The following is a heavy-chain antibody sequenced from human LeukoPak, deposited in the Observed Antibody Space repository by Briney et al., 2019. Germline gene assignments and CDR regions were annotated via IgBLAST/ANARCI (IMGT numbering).Heavy chain of an antibody. J-gene: IGHJ4*02. Sequence: AQTLSLTCAISGDSVSSNSAAWDWIRQSPSRGLEWLGRPYYRSKWYDAYAESVKSRVTIKPDTSSNQFSLQLDSVTPEDTAVYYCARGHSGYLDSWGQGTLVTVSS. CDR3: ARGHSGYLDS. D-gene: IGHD3-22*01. CDR2: PYYRSKWYD. CDR1: GDSVSSNSAA. V-gene: IGHV6-1*01.